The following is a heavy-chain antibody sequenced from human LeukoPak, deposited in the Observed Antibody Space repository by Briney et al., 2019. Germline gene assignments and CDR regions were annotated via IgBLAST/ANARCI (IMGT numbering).Heavy chain of an antibody. D-gene: IGHD6-6*01. CDR1: GFTFSSYA. Sequence: PGGSLRLSCAASGFTFSSYAMSWVRQAPGKGLEWVSAISGSGGSTYYADSVKGRFTISRDNSKNTLYLQMISLRAEDTAVYYCAKDGYSSSSRDSDYWGQGTLVTVSS. J-gene: IGHJ4*02. V-gene: IGHV3-23*01. CDR2: ISGSGGST. CDR3: AKDGYSSSSRDSDY.